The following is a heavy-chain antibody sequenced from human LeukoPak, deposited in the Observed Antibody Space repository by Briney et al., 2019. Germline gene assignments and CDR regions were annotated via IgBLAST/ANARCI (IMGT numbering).Heavy chain of an antibody. V-gene: IGHV4-39*01. CDR1: GGSISSSSYY. CDR2: IYYSGST. CDR3: AGQKTSYYYGSGSYYSRFDP. D-gene: IGHD3-10*01. Sequence: SETLSLTCTVSGGSISSSSYYWGWIRQPPGKGLEWIGSIYYSGSTYYNPSLKSRVTISVDTSKNQFSLKLTSVTAADTAVYYCAGQKTSYYYGSGSYYSRFDPWGQGTLVTVSS. J-gene: IGHJ5*02.